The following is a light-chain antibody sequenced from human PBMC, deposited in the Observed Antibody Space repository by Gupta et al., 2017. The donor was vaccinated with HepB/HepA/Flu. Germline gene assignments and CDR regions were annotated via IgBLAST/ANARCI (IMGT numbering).Light chain of an antibody. J-gene: IGKJ5*01. Sequence: EIVLTQSPGTLSLSPGEIATLSCRASQSVSSSYLAWYQQKPGQAPRLLIYGASTRATGIPDRFSGSGSGTDFTLTISRLEPEDFAVYYCQQYCSSPLTFGQGTRMEIK. V-gene: IGKV3-20*01. CDR1: QSVSSSY. CDR2: GAS. CDR3: QQYCSSPLT.